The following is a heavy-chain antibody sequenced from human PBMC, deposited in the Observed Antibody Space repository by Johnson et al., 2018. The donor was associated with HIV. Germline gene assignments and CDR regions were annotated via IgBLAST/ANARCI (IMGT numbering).Heavy chain of an antibody. CDR3: ANLFLTWTFGGVLDDAFDI. D-gene: IGHD3-3*01. V-gene: IGHV3-30*02. J-gene: IGHJ3*02. CDR2: IQYDGSNK. Sequence: QVQLVESGGGVVQPGRSLRLSCAASGFTFSSYAMHWVRQAPGKGLEWVAFIQYDGSNKYYADSVKGRFTISRDNSKNTLYLQMNSLRTEDTAVYYCANLFLTWTFGGVLDDAFDIWGQGTMVTVSS. CDR1: GFTFSSYA.